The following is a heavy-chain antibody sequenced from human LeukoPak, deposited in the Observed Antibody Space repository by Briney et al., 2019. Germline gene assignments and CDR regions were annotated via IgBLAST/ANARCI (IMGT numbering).Heavy chain of an antibody. CDR1: GFTFSSYS. J-gene: IGHJ4*02. CDR3: ARDGHFWSGYYSVY. V-gene: IGHV3-21*01. Sequence: PGGSLRLSCAASGFTFSSYSMNWVRQAPGEGLEWVSSISSSSSYIYYADSVKGRFTISRDNAKNSLYLQMNSLRAEDTAVYYCARDGHFWSGYYSVYWGQGTLVTVSS. CDR2: ISSSSSYI. D-gene: IGHD3-3*02.